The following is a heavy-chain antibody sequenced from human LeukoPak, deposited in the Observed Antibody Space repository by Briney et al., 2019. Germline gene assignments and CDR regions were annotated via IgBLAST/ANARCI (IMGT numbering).Heavy chain of an antibody. V-gene: IGHV3-30*04. CDR3: ARAYYDSSGYYLHLHYYYDYMDV. Sequence: GGSLRLSCAASGFTFSSYAMHWVRQAPGKGLEWVAVISYDGSNKYYADSVKGRFTISRDNSKNTLYLQMNSLRAEDTAAYYCARAYYDSSGYYLHLHYYYDYMDVWGKGTTVTVSS. J-gene: IGHJ6*03. CDR1: GFTFSSYA. D-gene: IGHD3-22*01. CDR2: ISYDGSNK.